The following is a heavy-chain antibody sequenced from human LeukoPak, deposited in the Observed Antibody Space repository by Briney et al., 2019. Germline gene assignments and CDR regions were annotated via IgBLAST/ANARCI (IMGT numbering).Heavy chain of an antibody. J-gene: IGHJ4*02. CDR1: GLTVSSNY. Sequence: PGGSLRVSCAPSGLTVSSNYMSWVRQAPGKGLEWVANIKEDGSEKYYVDSVKGRFTISRDNPKNSLYLQMNSLRAEDTAVYYCARLYASATIFDYWGQGNLVTVSS. V-gene: IGHV3-7*04. CDR2: IKEDGSEK. D-gene: IGHD3-16*01. CDR3: ARLYASATIFDY.